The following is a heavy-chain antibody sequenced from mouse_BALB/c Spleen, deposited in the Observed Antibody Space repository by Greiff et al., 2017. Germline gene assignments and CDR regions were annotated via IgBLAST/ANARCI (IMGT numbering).Heavy chain of an antibody. J-gene: IGHJ4*01. CDR2: ISSGGST. V-gene: IGHV5-6-5*01. D-gene: IGHD1-2*01. CDR1: GFTFSSYA. CDR3: ARGLTASYAMDY. Sequence: EVQGVESGGGLVKPGGSLKLSCAASGFTFSSYAMSWVRQTPEKRLEWVASISSGGSTYYPDSVKGRFTISRDNARNILYLQMSSLRSEDTAMYYCARGLTASYAMDYWGQGTSVTVSS.